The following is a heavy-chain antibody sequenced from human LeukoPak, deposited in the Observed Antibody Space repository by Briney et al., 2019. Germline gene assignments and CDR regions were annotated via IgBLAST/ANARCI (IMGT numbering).Heavy chain of an antibody. CDR1: GGTFSSYA. Sequence: SVKVSCKASGGTFSSYAISWVRQAPGQGLEWMGRIIPILGIANYAQKFQGRVTITADKSTSTAYMELSSLRSEDTAVYYCARRDGYNLGAFDIWGQGTMVTVSS. CDR2: IIPILGIA. V-gene: IGHV1-69*04. D-gene: IGHD5-12*01. J-gene: IGHJ3*02. CDR3: ARRDGYNLGAFDI.